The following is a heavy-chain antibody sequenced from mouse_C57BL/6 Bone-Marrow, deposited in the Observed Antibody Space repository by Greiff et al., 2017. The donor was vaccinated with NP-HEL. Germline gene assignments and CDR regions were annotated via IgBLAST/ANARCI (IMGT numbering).Heavy chain of an antibody. CDR1: GFSLTSYG. J-gene: IGHJ4*01. V-gene: IGHV2-5*01. D-gene: IGHD1-1*01. Sequence: QVQLKESGPGLVQPSQSLSITCTVSGFSLTSYGVHWVRQSPGKGLEWLGVIWRGGSTDYNAAFMSRLSITKDNSKSQVFFKMNSLQADDTAIYYCAKKSYYGSLYAMDYWGQGTSVTVSS. CDR3: AKKSYYGSLYAMDY. CDR2: IWRGGST.